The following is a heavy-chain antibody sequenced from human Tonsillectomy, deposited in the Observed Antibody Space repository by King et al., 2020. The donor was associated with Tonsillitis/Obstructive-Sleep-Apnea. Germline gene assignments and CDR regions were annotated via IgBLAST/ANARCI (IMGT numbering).Heavy chain of an antibody. D-gene: IGHD3-10*01. V-gene: IGHV2-70*11. Sequence: VTLKESGPALVKPIQTLTLTCTFSGFSLSTSGMCVSWIRQPPGKALEWLARIDWDDDKYYSTSLKTRLTISKDTSENQVVLSMTHVDPVDTATYYCARTWFPYYNMDVWGKGTTVTVSS. CDR2: IDWDDDK. CDR1: GFSLSTSGMC. CDR3: ARTWFPYYNMDV. J-gene: IGHJ6*03.